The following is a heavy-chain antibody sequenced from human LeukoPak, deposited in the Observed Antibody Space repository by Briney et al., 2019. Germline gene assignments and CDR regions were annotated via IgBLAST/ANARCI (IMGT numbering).Heavy chain of an antibody. Sequence: GGSLRLSCAASGFTFSSYGMHWVRQAPGKGLEWVAVIWYDGSNKYYADSVKGRFTISRDNSKNTLYLQMNSLRAEDTAVYYCARGGPYYYDSSGYRYWGQGTLVTVSS. CDR2: IWYDGSNK. CDR1: GFTFSSYG. CDR3: ARGGPYYYDSSGYRY. D-gene: IGHD3-22*01. V-gene: IGHV3-33*01. J-gene: IGHJ4*02.